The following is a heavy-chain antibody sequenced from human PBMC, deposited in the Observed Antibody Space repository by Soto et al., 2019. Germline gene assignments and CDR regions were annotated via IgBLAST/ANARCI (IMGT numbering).Heavy chain of an antibody. V-gene: IGHV4-34*01. CDR2: INHSGST. CDR3: ARERYGDSSGYYSDY. Sequence: SETLSLTCAVYGGSFSGYYWSWIRQPPGKGLEWIGEINHSGSTNYNPSLKSRVTISVDTSKNQFSLKLSSVTAADTAVYYCARERYGDSSGYYSDYWGQGTLVTVSS. CDR1: GGSFSGYY. D-gene: IGHD3-22*01. J-gene: IGHJ4*02.